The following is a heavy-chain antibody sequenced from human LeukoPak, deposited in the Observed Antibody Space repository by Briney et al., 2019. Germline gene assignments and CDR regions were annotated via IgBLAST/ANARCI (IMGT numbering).Heavy chain of an antibody. CDR3: AKGGHYFDY. CDR1: GFTFSSYG. D-gene: IGHD6-25*01. Sequence: GGSLRLSCAVSGFTFSSYGMHWVRQAPGKGLEWVAVISYDGSNKYYADSVKGRFTISRDNSKNTLYLQMNSLRAEDTAVYYCAKGGHYFDYWGQGTLVTVSS. J-gene: IGHJ4*02. V-gene: IGHV3-30*18. CDR2: ISYDGSNK.